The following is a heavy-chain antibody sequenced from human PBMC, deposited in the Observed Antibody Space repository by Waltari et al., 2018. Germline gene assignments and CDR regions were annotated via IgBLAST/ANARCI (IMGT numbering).Heavy chain of an antibody. CDR2: IYWDDDK. Sequence: QITLKESGPTLVKPTQTLTLTCSFSGFSLRTRGVGGGWFRQPPGKALEWLAAIYWDDDKRYSPSLKSRLTITKDTSKNQVVLTMSNMDPVDTATYYCAHRPDFWGGYLFDYWGQGSLITVTS. CDR1: GFSLRTRGVG. D-gene: IGHD3-3*01. V-gene: IGHV2-5*02. CDR3: AHRPDFWGGYLFDY. J-gene: IGHJ4*02.